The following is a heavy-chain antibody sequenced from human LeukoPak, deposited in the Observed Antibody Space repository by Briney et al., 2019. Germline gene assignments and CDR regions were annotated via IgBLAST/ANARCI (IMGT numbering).Heavy chain of an antibody. V-gene: IGHV1-69*11. CDR1: GGTLSNYA. J-gene: IGHJ4*02. D-gene: IGHD3-10*01. Sequence: ASVKVSCKASGGTLSNYAINWVRQAPGQGLEWMGRIIPILDTTNHAQKFQGRVTIITDESTSTAYMELITLRSGDTAVYYCAGESFSRRAGITMVRGVITYWGQGTLVTVSS. CDR3: AGESFSRRAGITMVRGVITY. CDR2: IIPILDTT.